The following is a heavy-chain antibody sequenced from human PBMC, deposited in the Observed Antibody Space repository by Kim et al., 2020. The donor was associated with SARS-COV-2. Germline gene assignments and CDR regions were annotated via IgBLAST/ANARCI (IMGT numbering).Heavy chain of an antibody. D-gene: IGHD2-2*01. V-gene: IGHV3-48*04. CDR1: GFTFSSYS. Sequence: GGSLRLSCAASGFTFSSYSMNWVRQAPGKGLEWVSYISSSSSTIYYADSVKGQFTISRDNAKNSLYLQMNSLRAEDTAVYYCAGHIVVVPAAIVRYYYYGMDVWGQGTTVTVSS. CDR2: ISSSSSTI. J-gene: IGHJ6*02. CDR3: AGHIVVVPAAIVRYYYYGMDV.